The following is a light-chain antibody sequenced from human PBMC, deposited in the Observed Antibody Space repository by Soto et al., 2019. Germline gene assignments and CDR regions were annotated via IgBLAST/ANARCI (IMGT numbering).Light chain of an antibody. CDR2: KVS. J-gene: IGKJ2*01. Sequence: DVVLTQSPLSLPVTLGQPASISCRSGHSLVYTDGNTHLTWFQQRPGQSLRRLIYKVSNRDSGVPDRFSGSGSGTDFTLKISRVEADDVAVYYCMQGTHWPYTFGQGTKLEIK. V-gene: IGKV2-30*01. CDR3: MQGTHWPYT. CDR1: HSLVYTDGNTH.